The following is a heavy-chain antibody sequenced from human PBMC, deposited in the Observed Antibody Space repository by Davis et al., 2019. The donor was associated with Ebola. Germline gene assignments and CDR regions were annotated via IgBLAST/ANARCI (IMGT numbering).Heavy chain of an antibody. CDR3: ARGLGIGAWFDP. J-gene: IGHJ5*02. V-gene: IGHV4-34*01. CDR2: INHSGST. CDR1: GGSFSGYY. D-gene: IGHD6-25*01. Sequence: SETLSLTCAVYGGSFSGYYWRWIRQPPGKGLEWIGEINHSGSTNYNPSLKSRVTISVDTSKNQFSLKLSSVTVADTAVYYCARGLGIGAWFDPWGQGTLVTVSS.